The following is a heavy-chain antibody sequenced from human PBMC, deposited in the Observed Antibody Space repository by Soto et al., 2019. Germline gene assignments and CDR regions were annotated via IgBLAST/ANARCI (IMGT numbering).Heavy chain of an antibody. CDR3: ARVSGSYYYGMDV. CDR1: GGSVSSSGNY. CDR2: IYYSGST. J-gene: IGHJ6*02. V-gene: IGHV4-39*07. Sequence: SETLSLTCTFSGGSVSSSGNYLGWIRQPPGKGLEWIGSIYYSGSTYYNPSLKSRVTISVDTSKNQFSLKLSSVTAADTAVYYCARVSGSYYYGMDVWGQGITVTVSS. D-gene: IGHD1-26*01.